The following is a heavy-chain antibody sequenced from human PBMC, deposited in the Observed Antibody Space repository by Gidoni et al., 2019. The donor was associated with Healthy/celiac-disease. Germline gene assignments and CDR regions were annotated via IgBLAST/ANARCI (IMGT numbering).Heavy chain of an antibody. CDR3: TTKWTITGTTGSDY. V-gene: IGHV3-15*07. J-gene: IGHJ4*02. CDR2: IKNKTEGWTT. Sequence: EVQLVESGGGLVKPGGSLRLSCAASGFTFSNDWMSWVRQAPGKGLGWGVRIKNKTEGWTTDYAAPGKGRFTISRDDSKNTLYLQKNRLKTEDTAGYFCTTKWTITGTTGSDYWGQGTLVTVSP. CDR1: GFTFSNDW. D-gene: IGHD1-7*01.